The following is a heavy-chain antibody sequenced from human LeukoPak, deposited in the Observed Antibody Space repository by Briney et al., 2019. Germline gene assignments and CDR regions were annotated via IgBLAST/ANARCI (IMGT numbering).Heavy chain of an antibody. CDR1: GLTFRTHW. CDR2: IKPDGSET. Sequence: PGGSLGLSCAASGLTFRTHWMNWVRQAPGKGLEWVANIKPDGSETYYVDSVKGRFTVTRDNAQSSLHLQMDSLRGEDTAVYYCLAGGGYWGQGTLVTVSS. J-gene: IGHJ4*02. V-gene: IGHV3-7*01. D-gene: IGHD3-10*01. CDR3: LAGGGY.